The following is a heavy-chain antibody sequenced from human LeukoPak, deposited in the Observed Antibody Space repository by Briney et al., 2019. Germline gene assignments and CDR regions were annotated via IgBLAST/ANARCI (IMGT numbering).Heavy chain of an antibody. J-gene: IGHJ4*02. CDR1: GGSISSYY. CDR2: IYYSGST. Sequence: SETLSLTCTVSGGSISSYYWSWIRQPPGKGLEWIGYIYYSGSTNYNPSLKSRVTISVDTSKNQFSLKLSSVTAADTAVYYCARPRLRFGEGGTSFDYWGQGTLVTVSS. V-gene: IGHV4-59*01. D-gene: IGHD5-12*01. CDR3: ARPRLRFGEGGTSFDY.